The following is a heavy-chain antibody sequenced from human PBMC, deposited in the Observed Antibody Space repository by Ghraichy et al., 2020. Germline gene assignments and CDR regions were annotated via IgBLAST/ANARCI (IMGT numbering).Heavy chain of an antibody. V-gene: IGHV5-51*01. CDR1: GYSFSNYW. CDR2: IYPGDSDT. D-gene: IGHD3-22*01. Sequence: GESLNISCKGSGYSFSNYWIGWVRQMPGKGLEWMGIIYPGDSDTRYSPSFQGQVTISADKSISTAYLQWSSLKASDTAMYYCASSNYYDSGGYYPYYFDYWGQGTLVTVSS. J-gene: IGHJ4*02. CDR3: ASSNYYDSGGYYPYYFDY.